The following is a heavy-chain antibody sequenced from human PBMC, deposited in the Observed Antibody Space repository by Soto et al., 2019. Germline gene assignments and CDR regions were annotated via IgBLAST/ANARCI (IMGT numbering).Heavy chain of an antibody. CDR2: IWYDGSNK. CDR1: GFTFSSYG. J-gene: IGHJ6*02. V-gene: IGHV3-33*01. D-gene: IGHD2-2*02. Sequence: QSGGSLRLSCAASGFTFSSYGMHWVRQAPGKGLEWVAVIWYDGSNKYYADSVKGRFTISRDNSKNTLYLQMNSLRAEDTAVYYCARAGEDIVVVPAAIQLSYYYYGXDVWGQGTTVTVYS. CDR3: ARAGEDIVVVPAAIQLSYYYYGXDV.